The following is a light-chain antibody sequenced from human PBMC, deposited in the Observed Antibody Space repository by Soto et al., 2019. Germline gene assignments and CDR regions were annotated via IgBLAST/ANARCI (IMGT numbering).Light chain of an antibody. J-gene: IGLJ1*01. CDR3: QSYDSSLSGSYV. CDR2: DNN. CDR1: SSNIGAGYD. V-gene: IGLV1-40*01. Sequence: QSVLTQPPSVSGAPGQRVIISCTGNSSNIGAGYDVHWYQQLPGTAPRLLIYDNNNRPSGVPARFSVSKSDTSASLAITGLQPEDEADYYCQSYDSSLSGSYVFGTGTKVTVL.